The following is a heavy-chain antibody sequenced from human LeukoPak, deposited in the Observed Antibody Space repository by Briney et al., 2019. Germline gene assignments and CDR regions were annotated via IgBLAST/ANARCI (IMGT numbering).Heavy chain of an antibody. J-gene: IGHJ3*01. CDR3: ATPPYSSSWRTIDV. CDR1: GGSISSSKYY. Sequence: SETLSLTCTVSGGSISSSKYYWGWIRQPPGKGLEWIGTIFNSGSTHYNPSLKSRVTISVDTSKNQFSLNLSSVTAADTAVYYCATPPYSSSWRTIDVWGQGTMVTVSS. D-gene: IGHD6-13*01. CDR2: IFNSGST. V-gene: IGHV4-39*01.